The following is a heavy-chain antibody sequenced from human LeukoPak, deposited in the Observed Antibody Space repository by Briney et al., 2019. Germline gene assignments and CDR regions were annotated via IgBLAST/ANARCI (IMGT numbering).Heavy chain of an antibody. CDR2: IYYSGST. V-gene: IGHV4-59*02. CDR3: ARGDTAMVR. J-gene: IGHJ4*02. D-gene: IGHD5-18*01. CDR1: GGSVSSYY. Sequence: SETLSLTCTVSGGSVSSYYWSWIRQPPGKGLEWIGYIYYSGSTNYNPSLKSRVTISVDTSKNQFPLKLSSVTAADTAVYYCARGDTAMVRWGQGTLVTVSS.